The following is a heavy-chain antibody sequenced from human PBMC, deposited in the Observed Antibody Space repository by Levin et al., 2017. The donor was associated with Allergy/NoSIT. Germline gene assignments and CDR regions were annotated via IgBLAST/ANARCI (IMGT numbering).Heavy chain of an antibody. CDR1: GFLFDDSA. J-gene: IGHJ4*02. Sequence: LSLTCAASGFLFDDSAMHWVRPAPGKGLEWVSLVSWDGGSAYYADSVKGRFTISRDNSKNSLYLQMHTLRAEDTALYYCAKDKLSHAPSGIDYWGQGTLVTVSS. CDR2: VSWDGGSA. CDR3: AKDKLSHAPSGIDY. D-gene: IGHD3-10*01. V-gene: IGHV3-43D*03.